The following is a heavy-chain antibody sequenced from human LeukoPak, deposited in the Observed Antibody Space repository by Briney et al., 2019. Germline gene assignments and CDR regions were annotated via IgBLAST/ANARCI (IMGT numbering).Heavy chain of an antibody. J-gene: IGHJ4*02. CDR2: IYYSGST. D-gene: IGHD3-16*02. Sequence: SQTLSLTCTISGGSISSGGYYWSWIRQHPGKGLEWIGYIYYSGSTYYNPSLKSRVTISVDTSKNQFSLKLSSVTAADTAVYYCARVGSFYDYVWGSYRPSYYFDYWGQGTLVTVSS. CDR1: GGSISSGGYY. CDR3: ARVGSFYDYVWGSYRPSYYFDY. V-gene: IGHV4-31*03.